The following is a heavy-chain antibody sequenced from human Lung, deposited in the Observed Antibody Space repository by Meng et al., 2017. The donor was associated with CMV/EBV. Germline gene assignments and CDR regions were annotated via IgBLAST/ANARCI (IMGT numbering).Heavy chain of an antibody. CDR1: GFTFDDYA. Sequence: SXKISXAASGFTFDDYAMHWVRQAPGKGLEWVSGISWNSGSIGYAESVKGRFTISRDNAKNSLYLQMNSLRAEDTALYYCAKDIFHATVNTSFLDYWGQGTLVXVSS. V-gene: IGHV3-9*01. J-gene: IGHJ4*02. CDR2: ISWNSGSI. CDR3: AKDIFHATVNTSFLDY. D-gene: IGHD4-17*01.